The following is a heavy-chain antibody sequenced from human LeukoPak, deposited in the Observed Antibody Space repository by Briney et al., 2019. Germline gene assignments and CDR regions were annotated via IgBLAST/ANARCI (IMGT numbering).Heavy chain of an antibody. CDR1: GGSFSGYY. D-gene: IGHD6-19*01. J-gene: IGHJ4*02. CDR3: AILPDYIAVAATEY. CDR2: INHSGST. Sequence: PSETLSLTCAVYGGSFSGYYWSWIRQPPGKGLEWIGEINHSGSTNYNPSLKSRVTISVDTSKNQFSLKLSSVTAADTAVYYCAILPDYIAVAATEYWGQGTLVTVSS. V-gene: IGHV4-34*01.